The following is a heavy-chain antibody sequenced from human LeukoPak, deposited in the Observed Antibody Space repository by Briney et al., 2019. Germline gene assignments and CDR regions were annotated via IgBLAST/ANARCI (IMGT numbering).Heavy chain of an antibody. V-gene: IGHV3-23*01. J-gene: IGHJ4*02. CDR2: ISGSGFTT. CDR1: GFTFSSYG. Sequence: GGSLRLSCAASGFTFSSYGMHWVRQAPGRGLEWVSAISGSGFTTYYADSVKGRFTISRDNSKNTLYLRMNSLRAEDTAVYYCAKDPDSSSWYVDYWGQGTLVTVSS. D-gene: IGHD6-13*01. CDR3: AKDPDSSSWYVDY.